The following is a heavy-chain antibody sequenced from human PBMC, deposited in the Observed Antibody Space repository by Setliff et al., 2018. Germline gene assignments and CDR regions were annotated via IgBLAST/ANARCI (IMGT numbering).Heavy chain of an antibody. CDR3: ARRETYYNFWSGYYAY. J-gene: IGHJ4*02. V-gene: IGHV4-31*03. CDR2: IYHSGNT. Sequence: PSETLSLTCTVSGGSISSGDHYWSWIRQHPGKGLEWIGYIYHSGNTYYNPSLKGRVTISVDTSKNQFSLKLSSVTAADMAMYYCARRETYYNFWSGYYAYWGQGTLVTV. CDR1: GGSISSGDHY. D-gene: IGHD3-3*01.